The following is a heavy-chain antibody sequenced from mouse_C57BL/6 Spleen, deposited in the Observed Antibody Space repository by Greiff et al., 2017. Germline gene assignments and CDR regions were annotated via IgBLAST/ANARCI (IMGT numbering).Heavy chain of an antibody. CDR2: IYPGDGDT. CDR1: GYAFSSSW. J-gene: IGHJ3*01. CDR3: ERGIRDYYGSSTFAY. Sequence: VKLQQSGPELVKPGASVKISCKASGYAFSSSWMNWVKQRPGKGLEWIGRIYPGDGDTNYNGKFKGKATLTADKSSSTAYMQLSSLTSADSAVYFCERGIRDYYGSSTFAYWGQGTLVTVSA. V-gene: IGHV1-82*01. D-gene: IGHD1-1*01.